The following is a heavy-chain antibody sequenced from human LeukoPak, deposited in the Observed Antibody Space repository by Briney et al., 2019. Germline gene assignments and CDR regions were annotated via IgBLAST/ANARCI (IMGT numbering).Heavy chain of an antibody. CDR2: INHSGST. CDR1: GGSFSGYY. Sequence: SETLSLTCAVYGGSFSGYYWSWIRQPPGKGLEWIGEINHSGSTNYNPSLKSRVTISVDTSKNQFSLKLSSVTAADTAVYYCARHISYYYGPGSYSRWGQGTLVTVSS. J-gene: IGHJ4*02. D-gene: IGHD3-10*01. V-gene: IGHV4-34*01. CDR3: ARHISYYYGPGSYSR.